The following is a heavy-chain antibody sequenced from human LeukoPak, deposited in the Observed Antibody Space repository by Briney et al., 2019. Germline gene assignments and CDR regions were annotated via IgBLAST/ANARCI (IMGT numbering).Heavy chain of an antibody. D-gene: IGHD4-17*01. CDR1: GDSISTGTYY. CDR2: INHSGST. V-gene: IGHV4-39*07. CDR3: ARWSEVSPYGYYYYYGMDV. Sequence: SQTLSLTCTVSGDSISTGTYYWGWIRQPPGKGLEWIGEINHSGSTNYNPSLKSRVTISVDTSKNQFSLKLSSVTAADTAVYYCARWSEVSPYGYYYYYGMDVWGQGTTVTVSS. J-gene: IGHJ6*02.